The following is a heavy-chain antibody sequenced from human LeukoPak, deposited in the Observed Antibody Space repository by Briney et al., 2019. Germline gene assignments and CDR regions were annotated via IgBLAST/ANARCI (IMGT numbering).Heavy chain of an antibody. J-gene: IGHJ4*02. V-gene: IGHV3-66*01. CDR3: ARANYYDSSGYYPFDY. CDR1: GFTFSSNY. CDR2: IYSGGST. D-gene: IGHD3-22*01. Sequence: GGSLRLSCAASGFTFSSNYMSWVRQAPGKGLEWVSVIYSGGSTYYADSVKGRFTISRDNSKNTLYLQMNSLRAEDTAVYYCARANYYDSSGYYPFDYWGQGTLVTVSS.